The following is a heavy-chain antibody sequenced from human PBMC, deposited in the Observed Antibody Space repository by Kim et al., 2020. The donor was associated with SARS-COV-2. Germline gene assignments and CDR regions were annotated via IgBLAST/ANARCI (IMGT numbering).Heavy chain of an antibody. D-gene: IGHD3-16*01. Sequence: GGSLRLSCVASGFTFSNYGMTWVRQAPGKGLEWISAISDSGVTTKYVDSVKGRFTISRDNSKNTLFLQMSTLTPEDTAIYFCSKGGAFGGTYRIDYWGQGALVTVS. J-gene: IGHJ4*02. CDR1: GFTFSNYG. V-gene: IGHV3-23*01. CDR2: ISDSGVTT. CDR3: SKGGAFGGTYRIDY.